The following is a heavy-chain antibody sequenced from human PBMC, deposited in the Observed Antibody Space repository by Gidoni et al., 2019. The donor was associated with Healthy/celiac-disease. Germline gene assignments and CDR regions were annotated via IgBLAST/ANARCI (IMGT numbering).Heavy chain of an antibody. CDR2: ISGSGGRT. D-gene: IGHD2-8*01. CDR3: AKEGYCTNGVCPIYYYYGMDV. Sequence: EVQLLASGGGLVQPGWSLRLSCAASGFTFSSYAMSLVRQAPGKGLEWVSAISGSGGRTYYADSVKGRFTISRDNSKNTLYLQMNSLRAEDTAVYYCAKEGYCTNGVCPIYYYYGMDVWGQGTTVTVSS. V-gene: IGHV3-23*01. J-gene: IGHJ6*02. CDR1: GFTFSSYA.